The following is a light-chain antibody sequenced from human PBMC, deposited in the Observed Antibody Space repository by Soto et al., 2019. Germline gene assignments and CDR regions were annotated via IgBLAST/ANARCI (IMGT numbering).Light chain of an antibody. CDR2: AAS. CDR3: QQTYRSSWT. Sequence: DIQLTQSPSSLSASVGDGVTITCRASQNITNYFNWYQQKPGKAPTLLIYAASSLQSGVPSRFSCSGSGTDFTLTISSLPPEDFATYYFQQTYRSSWTFGPGTKVEI. CDR1: QNITNY. J-gene: IGKJ1*01. V-gene: IGKV1-39*01.